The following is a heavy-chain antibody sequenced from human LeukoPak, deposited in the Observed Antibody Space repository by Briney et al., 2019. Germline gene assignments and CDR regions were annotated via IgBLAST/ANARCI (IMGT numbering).Heavy chain of an antibody. D-gene: IGHD3-22*01. J-gene: IGHJ6*02. Sequence: GGSLRLSCAASGFTFSSYSMNWVRQAPGKGLEWVSVIYSGGSTYYADSVKGRFTISRDNSKNTLYLQMNSLRAEDTAVYYCARDSSGYYYNYYYGMDVWGQGTTVTVSS. CDR2: IYSGGST. CDR1: GFTFSSYS. CDR3: ARDSSGYYYNYYYGMDV. V-gene: IGHV3-53*01.